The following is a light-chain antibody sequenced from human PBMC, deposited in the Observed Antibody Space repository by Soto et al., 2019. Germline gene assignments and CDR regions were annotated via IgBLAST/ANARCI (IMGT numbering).Light chain of an antibody. CDR2: EDI. J-gene: IGLJ2*01. Sequence: QSALTQPASVSGSPGQSITISCTGTSSDVGSYNLVSWYQQHPGKAPKLMIYEDIERPSGVSNRFSGSKSGNTASLTISGLQTEDEADYYCCSYAGGTSVAFGGGTKLTVL. CDR1: SSDVGSYNL. CDR3: CSYAGGTSVA. V-gene: IGLV2-23*01.